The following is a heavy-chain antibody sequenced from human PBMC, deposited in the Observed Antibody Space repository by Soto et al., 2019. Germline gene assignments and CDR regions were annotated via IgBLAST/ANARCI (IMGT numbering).Heavy chain of an antibody. CDR3: ASPLPPYYYYYYGMDV. D-gene: IGHD2-15*01. V-gene: IGHV3-11*01. CDR1: GFTFSDYY. CDR2: ISSSGSTI. J-gene: IGHJ6*02. Sequence: QVQLVESGGGLVKPGGSLRLSCAASGFTFSDYYMSWIRQAPGKGLEWVSYISSSGSTIYYADSVKGRFTISRDNAKNSLYLQMNSLRAEDTAVYYCASPLPPYYYYYYGMDVCGQGTTVTVSS.